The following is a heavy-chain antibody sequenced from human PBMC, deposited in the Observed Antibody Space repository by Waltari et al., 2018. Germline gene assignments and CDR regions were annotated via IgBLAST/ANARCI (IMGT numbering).Heavy chain of an antibody. CDR2: IYDSGAT. CDR3: TRGLFGRSWTPYY. Sequence: QVQLQESGPGLVRPSETLSLTCTVSGASVSDYYWNWIRLPPGKGLEGIGTIYDSGATYYNPSLKSRLTMLMDTSKNQCSLILESVTAADRGLYYCTRGLFGRSWTPYYWGQGTLVTVSS. J-gene: IGHJ4*02. CDR1: GASVSDYY. D-gene: IGHD3-10*01. V-gene: IGHV4-59*02.